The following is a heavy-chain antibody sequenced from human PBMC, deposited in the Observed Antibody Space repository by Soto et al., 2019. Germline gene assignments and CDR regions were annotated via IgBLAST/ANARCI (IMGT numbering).Heavy chain of an antibody. Sequence: ESGGGLVQPGGSLRLSCAASGFTFSSYWMSWVRQAPGKGLEWVANIKQDGSEKYYVDSVKGRFTISRDNAKNSLYLQMNSLRAEDTAVYYCARDAPIYYYGSGAPIDYWGQGTLVTVSS. CDR2: IKQDGSEK. CDR1: GFTFSSYW. J-gene: IGHJ4*02. V-gene: IGHV3-7*03. CDR3: ARDAPIYYYGSGAPIDY. D-gene: IGHD3-10*01.